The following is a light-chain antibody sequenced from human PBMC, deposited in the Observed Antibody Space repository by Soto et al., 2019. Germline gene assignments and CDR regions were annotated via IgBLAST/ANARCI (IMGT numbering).Light chain of an antibody. CDR1: SSDVGGYNY. CDR3: SSYTSSSTLGV. Sequence: QSALTQPASVSGSPGQSITISCTGTSSDVGGYNYVSWYQQHPGKAPKLMIYDVCNRPSGVSNRFSGSKSGNTASLTISGLQAEDEDDYYCSSYTSSSTLGVFGGGTKVTVL. J-gene: IGLJ2*01. CDR2: DVC. V-gene: IGLV2-14*01.